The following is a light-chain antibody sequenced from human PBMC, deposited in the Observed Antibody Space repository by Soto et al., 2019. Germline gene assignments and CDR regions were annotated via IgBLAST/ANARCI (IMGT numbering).Light chain of an antibody. CDR3: QQYNSYWT. J-gene: IGKJ1*01. CDR1: QSISSW. CDR2: KAS. V-gene: IGKV1-5*03. Sequence: IQMTQSPSTLSASVGDRVTIIFRASQSISSWLAWYQQKPGKAPKLLIYKASSLESGVPSRFSGSGSGTEFTLTISSLQPDDFATYYCQQYNSYWTFGQGTKVDIK.